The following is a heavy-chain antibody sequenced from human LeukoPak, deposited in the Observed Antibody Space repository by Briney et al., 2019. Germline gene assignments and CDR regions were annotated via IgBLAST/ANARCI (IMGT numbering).Heavy chain of an antibody. CDR1: GGSISSYY. Sequence: SETLSLTCTVSGGSISSYYWSWNRQPPGKGLEWIGYIYYSGSTNYNPSLKSRVTISVDTSQNQFSLKLSSVTAADTAVYYCAGSTYYYDSSGYLSYWGQGTLVTVSS. J-gene: IGHJ4*02. D-gene: IGHD3-22*01. V-gene: IGHV4-59*01. CDR2: IYYSGST. CDR3: AGSTYYYDSSGYLSY.